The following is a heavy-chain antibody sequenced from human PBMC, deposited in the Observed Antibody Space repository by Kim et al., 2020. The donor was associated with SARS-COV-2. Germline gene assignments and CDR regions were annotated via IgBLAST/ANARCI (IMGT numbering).Heavy chain of an antibody. D-gene: IGHD3-22*01. V-gene: IGHV3-66*01. J-gene: IGHJ4*02. CDR2: IYSGGAT. CDR1: GFTVSTKY. Sequence: GGSLRLSCAASGFTVSTKYMSWVRQAPGKGLEWVSVIYSGGATYNAETVQDRFYISRDDSKNTEFLQLSRLRAEDTAVYYCARVGPYYYNSSGYNDYWGQRTLGTVSS. CDR3: ARVGPYYYNSSGYNDY.